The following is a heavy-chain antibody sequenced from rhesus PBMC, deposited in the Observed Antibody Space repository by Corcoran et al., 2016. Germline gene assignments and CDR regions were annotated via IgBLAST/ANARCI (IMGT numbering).Heavy chain of an antibody. Sequence: QVQLVQSGAEVKKPGSSVKVSCKASGYTFTDYYMHWLRQAPRQGLEWMGWINPYNGNTKNAQKFQGRVTMTRDTSTSTAYMGLSSLRSEVTAVYYCARAGYYEDDYGYYPFDYWGQGVLVTVSS. D-gene: IGHD3-9*01. CDR2: INPYNGNT. CDR1: GYTFTDYY. J-gene: IGHJ4*01. CDR3: ARAGYYEDDYGYYPFDY. V-gene: IGHV1S2*01.